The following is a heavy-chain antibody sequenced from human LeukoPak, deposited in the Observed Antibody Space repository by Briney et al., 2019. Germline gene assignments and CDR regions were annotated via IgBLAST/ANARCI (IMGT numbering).Heavy chain of an antibody. CDR2: LHSEGSRT. CDR3: ARGRWTEMATIPFDY. D-gene: IGHD5-24*01. Sequence: GGSLRLSCAASGVTFSNSWMHWVREVLGKGLVWVSRLHSEGSRTTYADSVKGRFTISRDNAKNTLSLQMNRLRAEDTAVYYCARGRWTEMATIPFDYWGEGTLVTVSS. V-gene: IGHV3-74*01. J-gene: IGHJ4*02. CDR1: GVTFSNSW.